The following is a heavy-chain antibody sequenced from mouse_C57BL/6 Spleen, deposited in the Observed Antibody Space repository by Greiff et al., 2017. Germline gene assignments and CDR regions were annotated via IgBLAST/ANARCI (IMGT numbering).Heavy chain of an antibody. CDR1: GYTFTSYW. CDR2: IDPSDSET. V-gene: IGHV1-52*01. Sequence: QVQLQQPGAELVRPGSSVKLSCKASGYTFTSYWMHWVKQRPIQGLEWIGNIDPSDSETHYNQKFKDKATLTVDKSSSTADMQLSSLTSEDSAVYYNAREGAQATFYAMDYWGQGTSVTVSS. D-gene: IGHD3-2*02. CDR3: AREGAQATFYAMDY. J-gene: IGHJ4*01.